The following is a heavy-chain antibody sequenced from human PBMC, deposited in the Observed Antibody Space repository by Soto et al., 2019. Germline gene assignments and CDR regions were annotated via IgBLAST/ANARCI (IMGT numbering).Heavy chain of an antibody. Sequence: GGSLRLSCAASGFTFSTYAISWVRQAPGKGLEWVSDISGGSSTIYYAESVKGRFTISRDNAKKSLFLQMNSLRAEDTVVYYCAVDYYYMDVWGKGTTVTVSS. CDR3: AVDYYYMDV. CDR1: GFTFSTYA. J-gene: IGHJ6*03. CDR2: ISGGSSTI. V-gene: IGHV3-48*01.